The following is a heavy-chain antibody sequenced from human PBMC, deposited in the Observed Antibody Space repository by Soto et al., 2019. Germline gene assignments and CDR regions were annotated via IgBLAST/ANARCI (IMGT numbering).Heavy chain of an antibody. CDR2: INHSGST. CDR1: GGSFSGYY. Sequence: QVQLQQWGAGLLKPSETLSLTCAVYGGSFSGYYWSWIRQPPGKGLEWIGEINHSGSTNYNPSLKSRVTISVDTSKNQFSLKLSSVTAADTAVYYCARMDFWRAPGGFDYWGQGTLVTVSS. D-gene: IGHD3-3*01. V-gene: IGHV4-34*01. J-gene: IGHJ4*02. CDR3: ARMDFWRAPGGFDY.